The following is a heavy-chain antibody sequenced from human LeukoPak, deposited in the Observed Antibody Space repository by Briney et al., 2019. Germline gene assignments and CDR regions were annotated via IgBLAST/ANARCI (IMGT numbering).Heavy chain of an antibody. CDR3: ARAYCSSNTCQIDP. J-gene: IGHJ5*02. CDR1: GFTVSNNY. D-gene: IGHD2-2*01. CDR2: IYSGGST. V-gene: IGHV3-53*01. Sequence: PGGSLRLSCTASGFTVSNNYMNWVRQAPGKGLEWVSVIYSGGSTRYADSVKGRFTISRDNSKNTLYLQMNSLRAEDTAVYYCARAYCSSNTCQIDPWGQGTLVTVSP.